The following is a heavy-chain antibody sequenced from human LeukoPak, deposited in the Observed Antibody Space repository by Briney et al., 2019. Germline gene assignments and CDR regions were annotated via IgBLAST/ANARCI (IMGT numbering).Heavy chain of an antibody. J-gene: IGHJ4*02. CDR2: FDPEDGET. CDR1: GYTLTELS. Sequence: ASVKVSCKVSGYTLTELSMHWVRQAPGKGLEWMGGFDPEDGETIYAQKFQGRVTMTEDTSTGTAYMELSSLRSEDTAVYYCARGRYSSGWYGSDYWGQGTLVTVSS. V-gene: IGHV1-24*01. CDR3: ARGRYSSGWYGSDY. D-gene: IGHD6-19*01.